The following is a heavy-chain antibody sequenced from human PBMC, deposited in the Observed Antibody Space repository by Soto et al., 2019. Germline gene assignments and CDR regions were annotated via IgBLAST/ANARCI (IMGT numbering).Heavy chain of an antibody. CDR2: INHSGST. D-gene: IGHD2-15*01. CDR3: ARGGRWYFDY. Sequence: PSEPLSLTCAVYGGSFSGYYWSWIRQPPGKGLEWIGEINHSGSTNYNPSLKSRVTISVDTSKNQFSLKLSSVTAADTAVYYCARGGRWYFDYWGQGTLVTVSS. J-gene: IGHJ4*02. V-gene: IGHV4-34*01. CDR1: GGSFSGYY.